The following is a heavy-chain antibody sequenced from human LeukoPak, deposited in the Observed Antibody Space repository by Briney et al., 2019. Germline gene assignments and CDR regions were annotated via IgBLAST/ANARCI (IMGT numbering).Heavy chain of an antibody. CDR3: ASGSLARGGSDY. CDR2: IKQDGSQK. J-gene: IGHJ4*02. V-gene: IGHV3-7*01. Sequence: PGGSLRLSCAASGFTFSSYWMNWVRQAPGKGLEWVANIKQDGSQKYYVDSVKDRFTISRDNAKNSLYLQMNSLRDEDTAVYYCASGSLARGGSDYWGQGTLVTVSS. D-gene: IGHD2-2*03. CDR1: GFTFSSYW.